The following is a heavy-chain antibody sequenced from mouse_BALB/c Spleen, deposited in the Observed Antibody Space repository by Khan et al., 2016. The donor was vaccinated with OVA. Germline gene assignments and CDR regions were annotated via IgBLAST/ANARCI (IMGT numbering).Heavy chain of an antibody. CDR1: GFSLTSYG. CDR2: IWGDGST. CDR3: AKFDGIFYAVDY. Sequence: VQLQESGPGLVAPSQSLSITCTVSGFSLTSYGVNWVHQPPGKGLEWLGVIWGDGSTKYHADLISRLSISKDKSKSQVFLQLNSLQTDDTATYYCAKFDGIFYAVDYWGQGTSVTVSS. D-gene: IGHD2-3*01. V-gene: IGHV2-3*01. J-gene: IGHJ4*01.